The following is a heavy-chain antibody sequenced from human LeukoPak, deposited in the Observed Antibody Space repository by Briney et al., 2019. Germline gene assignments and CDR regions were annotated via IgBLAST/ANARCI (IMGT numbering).Heavy chain of an antibody. CDR1: GFTFSSYA. J-gene: IGHJ5*02. Sequence: GGSLRLSCSASGFTFSSYAMHWVRRAPGKGLEYVSAISSNGGSTYYADSVKGRFTISRDNSKNTLYLQMSSLRAEDTAVYYCVKDESDIVATISWFDPWGQGTLVTVS. CDR3: VKDESDIVATISWFDP. CDR2: ISSNGGST. V-gene: IGHV3-64D*06. D-gene: IGHD5-12*01.